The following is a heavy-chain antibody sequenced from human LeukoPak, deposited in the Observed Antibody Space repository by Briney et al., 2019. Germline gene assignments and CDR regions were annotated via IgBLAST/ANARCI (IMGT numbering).Heavy chain of an antibody. CDR2: INPNSGGT. CDR1: GYTFISYS. Sequence: ASVKVSCKASGYTFISYSMNWVRQAPGQGLEWMGWINPNSGGTNYAQKFQGRVTMTRDTSISTAYMELSRLRSDDTAVYYCARAIIASIAAAATDVWGKGTTVTISS. V-gene: IGHV1-2*02. D-gene: IGHD6-13*01. CDR3: ARAIIASIAAAATDV. J-gene: IGHJ6*04.